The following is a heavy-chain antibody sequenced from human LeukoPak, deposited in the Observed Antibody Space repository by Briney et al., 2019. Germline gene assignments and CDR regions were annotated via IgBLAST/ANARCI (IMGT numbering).Heavy chain of an antibody. CDR1: GSSFNTYY. Sequence: KPSETLSLTCSVSGSSFNTYYWSWIRQPAGKGLEWIGRIRTRVSADYNPSLQSRATISIDMSKKEVSLKLTSVTAADTAVYYCARDIVYLSDEDYEWGRGSLVTVSS. J-gene: IGHJ4*02. V-gene: IGHV4-4*07. CDR3: ARDIVYLSDEDYE. D-gene: IGHD4-17*01. CDR2: IRTRVSA.